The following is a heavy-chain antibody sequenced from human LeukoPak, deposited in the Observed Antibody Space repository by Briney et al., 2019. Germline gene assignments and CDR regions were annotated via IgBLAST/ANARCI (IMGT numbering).Heavy chain of an antibody. CDR1: GFTVSSNY. J-gene: IGHJ1*01. Sequence: GGSLRLSCAASGFTVSSNYMSWVRQAPGKGLEWVSVIYSGGSTYYADSVKGRFTISRDNSKNTLYLQMNSLRAEDTAVYYCARDGHYDILTGYFQDWGQGTLVTVSS. V-gene: IGHV3-53*01. CDR2: IYSGGST. D-gene: IGHD3-9*01. CDR3: ARDGHYDILTGYFQD.